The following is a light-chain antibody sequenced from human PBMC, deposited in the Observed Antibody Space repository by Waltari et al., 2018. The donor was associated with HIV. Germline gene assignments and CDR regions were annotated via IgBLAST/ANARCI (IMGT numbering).Light chain of an antibody. J-gene: IGLJ1*01. CDR3: CSYAGTYTYV. CDR1: ASALGYFDY. Sequence: QSALTQPRSVSGSPGQSVTISCTGTASALGYFDYVSWYQQYPGKAPKVIIYEVFQLPSGVPDRFTASKSGITASLTISGLQDEDEADYYCCSYAGTYTYVFGSGTKVTVL. CDR2: EVF. V-gene: IGLV2-11*01.